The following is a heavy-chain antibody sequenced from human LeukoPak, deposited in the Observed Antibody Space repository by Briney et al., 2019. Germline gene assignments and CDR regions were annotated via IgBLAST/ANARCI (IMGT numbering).Heavy chain of an antibody. CDR1: GGTFSSYS. CDR3: AREASITIFYRPDLTDYFDY. J-gene: IGHJ4*02. Sequence: SVKVSCKASGGTFSSYSISWVRQAPGQGLEWMGRIIPILGIANYAHKFQGRVTITADKSTSTAYMELSSLRSEDTAVYYCAREASITIFYRPDLTDYFDYWGQGTLVTVSS. V-gene: IGHV1-69*04. CDR2: IIPILGIA. D-gene: IGHD3-9*01.